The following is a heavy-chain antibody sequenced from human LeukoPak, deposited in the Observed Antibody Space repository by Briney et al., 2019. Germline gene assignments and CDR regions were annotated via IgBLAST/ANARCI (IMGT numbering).Heavy chain of an antibody. Sequence: GGSLRLSCAASGFIFSSFSVNWVRQAPGKGLEWVAVISYDGSNKYYADSVKGRFTISRDNSKNTLYLQMNSLRAEDTAVYYCAREVVATIPNYKTYYYYGMDVWGQGTTVTVSS. CDR2: ISYDGSNK. CDR3: AREVVATIPNYKTYYYYGMDV. V-gene: IGHV3-30*03. CDR1: GFIFSSFS. D-gene: IGHD5-12*01. J-gene: IGHJ6*02.